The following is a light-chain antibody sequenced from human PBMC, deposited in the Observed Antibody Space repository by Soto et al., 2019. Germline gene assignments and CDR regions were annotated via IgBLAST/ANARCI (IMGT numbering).Light chain of an antibody. CDR2: TAS. Sequence: IQMTQSPSSLSASVGDRVTITCRASQTIPRSLNWYQQKPGKAPNLLIYTASILQTGAPSRLSGSGSETDFTLTISSLQPEDSGTYFCQQSNHSPYTFGQGTDLEIK. V-gene: IGKV1-39*01. CDR3: QQSNHSPYT. CDR1: QTIPRS. J-gene: IGKJ2*01.